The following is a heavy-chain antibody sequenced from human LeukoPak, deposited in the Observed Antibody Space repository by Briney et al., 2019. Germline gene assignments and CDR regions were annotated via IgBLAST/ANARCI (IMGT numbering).Heavy chain of an antibody. CDR2: ISADGERT. Sequence: GGSLRLSCAASGFTFTKYGMNWVRQAPGKGPEWVSAISADGERTYYADSVKGRFTISRDNSENTLYPQMDSLRAEDTAVYHCAKETGNKGPFDYWGQGTLVTVSS. CDR3: AKETGNKGPFDY. V-gene: IGHV3-23*01. D-gene: IGHD1/OR15-1a*01. J-gene: IGHJ4*02. CDR1: GFTFTKYG.